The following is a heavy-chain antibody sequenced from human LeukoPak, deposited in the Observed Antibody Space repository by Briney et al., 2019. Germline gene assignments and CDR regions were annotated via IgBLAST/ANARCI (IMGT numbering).Heavy chain of an antibody. V-gene: IGHV5-10-1*01. Sequence: GESLKISCKGSGYSFTSYWISWVRQMPGKGLEWMGRIDPSDSYTTYSPSFQGHVTISTDKSISTAYLQWSSLKASDTAMYYCARLGYYDILTGPKEPNWFDPWGQGTLVTVSS. CDR1: GYSFTSYW. J-gene: IGHJ5*02. D-gene: IGHD3-9*01. CDR2: IDPSDSYT. CDR3: ARLGYYDILTGPKEPNWFDP.